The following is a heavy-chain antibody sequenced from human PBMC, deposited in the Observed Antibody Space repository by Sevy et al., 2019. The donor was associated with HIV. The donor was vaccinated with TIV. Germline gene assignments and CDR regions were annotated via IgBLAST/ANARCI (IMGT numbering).Heavy chain of an antibody. Sequence: GGSLRLSCAASGFTFSNAWMSWVRQAPGKGLEWVGRIKSKTDGGTTDYAAPVKGRFTISRNASKNTLYLQMNSLKTEDTAVYYCTTDPLDYDYVWGSLGAFDIWGQGTMVTVSS. CDR2: IKSKTDGGTT. CDR3: TTDPLDYDYVWGSLGAFDI. D-gene: IGHD3-16*01. V-gene: IGHV3-15*01. CDR1: GFTFSNAW. J-gene: IGHJ3*02.